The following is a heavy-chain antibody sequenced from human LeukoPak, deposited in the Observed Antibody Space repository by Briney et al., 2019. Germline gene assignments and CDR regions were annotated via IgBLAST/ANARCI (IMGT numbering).Heavy chain of an antibody. CDR2: ISSSSSYI. D-gene: IGHD6-13*01. Sequence: GGSLGLSCAASGFTFSSYSMNWVRQAPGKGLEGVSSISSSSSYIYYADSVKGRFTISRDNAKNSLYLQMNSLRAGDTAVYYCARGRSSIAAAGPFDPWGQGTLVTVSS. CDR3: ARGRSSIAAAGPFDP. CDR1: GFTFSSYS. J-gene: IGHJ5*02. V-gene: IGHV3-21*01.